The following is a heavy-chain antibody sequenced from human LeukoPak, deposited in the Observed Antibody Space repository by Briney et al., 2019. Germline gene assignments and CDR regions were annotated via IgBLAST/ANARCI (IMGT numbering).Heavy chain of an antibody. J-gene: IGHJ4*02. V-gene: IGHV3-33*01. Sequence: PGGSLRLSCAASGFTFSSYGMHWVRQAPGKGLEWVAVIWYDGSNKYYADSVKGRFTISRDNSKNTLYLQVNSLRAEDTAVYYCARDRYYGSGRGFDYWGQGTLVTVSS. CDR3: ARDRYYGSGRGFDY. D-gene: IGHD3-10*01. CDR2: IWYDGSNK. CDR1: GFTFSSYG.